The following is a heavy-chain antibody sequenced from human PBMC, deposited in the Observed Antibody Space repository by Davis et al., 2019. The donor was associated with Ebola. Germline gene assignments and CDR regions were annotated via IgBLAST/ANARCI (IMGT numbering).Heavy chain of an antibody. Sequence: PSETLSLTCAASGFTSSNYGMHWVRQAPGKGLEWVAVISYDGSNKYYADSVKGRFTISRDNSKNTLYLQMNSLRAEDTAVYYCAKDPHWNEAYFDYWGQGTLVTVSS. J-gene: IGHJ4*02. D-gene: IGHD1-1*01. CDR2: ISYDGSNK. V-gene: IGHV3-30*18. CDR3: AKDPHWNEAYFDY. CDR1: GFTSSNYG.